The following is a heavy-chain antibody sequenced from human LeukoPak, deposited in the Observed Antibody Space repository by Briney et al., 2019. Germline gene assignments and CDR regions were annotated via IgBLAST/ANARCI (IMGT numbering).Heavy chain of an antibody. Sequence: PGGSLRLSCAASGFTFSSYWMSWVRQAPGKGLEWVANIKQDGSEKYYVDSVKGRFTISRDNAKNSLYLQMNSLRAEDTAVYYCARDAVGYFDWLLQATGNWFDPWGQGTLVTVSS. CDR3: ARDAVGYFDWLLQATGNWFDP. J-gene: IGHJ5*02. V-gene: IGHV3-7*01. D-gene: IGHD3-9*01. CDR1: GFTFSSYW. CDR2: IKQDGSEK.